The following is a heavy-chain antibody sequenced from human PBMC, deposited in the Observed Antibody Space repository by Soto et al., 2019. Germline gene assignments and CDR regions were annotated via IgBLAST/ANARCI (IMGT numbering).Heavy chain of an antibody. D-gene: IGHD3-10*01. V-gene: IGHV3-33*01. CDR2: IWYDGSNK. CDR3: ARGEGYYGSGSYYGFDY. Sequence: QVQLVESGGGVVQPGRSLRLSCAASGFTFSSYGMHWVRQAPGKGLEWVAVIWYDGSNKYYADSVKGRFTISRDNSKNTLYLQMNSLRAEDTAVYYCARGEGYYGSGSYYGFDYWGQGTLVTVSS. CDR1: GFTFSSYG. J-gene: IGHJ4*02.